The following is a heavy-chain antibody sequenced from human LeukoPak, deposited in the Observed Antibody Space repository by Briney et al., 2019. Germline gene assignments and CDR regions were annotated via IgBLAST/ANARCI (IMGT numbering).Heavy chain of an antibody. D-gene: IGHD2-2*01. J-gene: IGHJ6*03. V-gene: IGHV3-48*03. CDR1: GFTLSSYE. CDR2: ISSSGSTI. Sequence: PGGSLRLSCAASGFTLSSYEMNWVRQAPGKGLEWVSYISSSGSTICNADSVKGRFTISRDNAKNSLYLQMNSLRDEDTAVYYCARGYCSTTRCPNYMDVWGKGTTVTISS. CDR3: ARGYCSTTRCPNYMDV.